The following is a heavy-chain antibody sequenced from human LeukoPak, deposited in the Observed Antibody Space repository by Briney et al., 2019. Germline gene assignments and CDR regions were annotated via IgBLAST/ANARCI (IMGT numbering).Heavy chain of an antibody. CDR2: ISGSGGST. D-gene: IGHD1-26*01. Sequence: GGSLRLSCAASGFTFSSYAMSWVRQAPGKGLEWVSAISGSGGSTYYADSVKGRFTISRDNSKNTLYLQMNSLRAEDTAVYYCAKDGVGAITYNWFDPWGQGTLVTVSS. CDR3: AKDGVGAITYNWFDP. CDR1: GFTFSSYA. J-gene: IGHJ5*02. V-gene: IGHV3-23*01.